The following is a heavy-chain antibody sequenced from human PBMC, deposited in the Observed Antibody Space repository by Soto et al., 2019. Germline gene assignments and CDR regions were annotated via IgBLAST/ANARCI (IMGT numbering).Heavy chain of an antibody. Sequence: ASVKVSCKASGYTFTSYYMHWVRQAPGQGLEWMGIINPIGGSTSYAQKFQGRVTMTRGNSTSTVFMELMRLVSADTAAYYCARTGIAVDGEGLDYWGQGTMVTVSS. CDR1: GYTFTSYY. D-gene: IGHD3-10*01. CDR2: INPIGGST. J-gene: IGHJ4*02. CDR3: ARTGIAVDGEGLDY. V-gene: IGHV1-46*01.